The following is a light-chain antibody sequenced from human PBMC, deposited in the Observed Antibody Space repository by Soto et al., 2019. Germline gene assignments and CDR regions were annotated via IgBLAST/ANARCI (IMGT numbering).Light chain of an antibody. Sequence: QSALTQPASVSGSPGQSITISCTGTSSDVGGYNYVSWFQQHQGKAPKLMIYDVSARPSGVSNRFSGSKSGNTASLTISGLQAEDEADYYCSSYTPSGFVFGPGTQLTVL. J-gene: IGLJ1*01. CDR3: SSYTPSGFV. CDR1: SSDVGGYNY. V-gene: IGLV2-14*01. CDR2: DVS.